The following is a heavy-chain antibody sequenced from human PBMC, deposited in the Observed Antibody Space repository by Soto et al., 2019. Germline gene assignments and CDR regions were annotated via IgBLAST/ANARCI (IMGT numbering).Heavy chain of an antibody. CDR3: AREVLGYCSGHSCRTIDF. CDR1: GFTFSSYW. CDR2: INQDGSEK. Sequence: QLVESGGHLVQPGGSLRLSCAASGFTFSSYWMTWVRQAPGEGLEWVANINQDGSEKGYVDSVKGRLTISRDNAKNSLYLHMDSLRAEDTAVYYCAREVLGYCSGHSCRTIDFWGQGTLVTVSS. J-gene: IGHJ4*02. V-gene: IGHV3-7*01. D-gene: IGHD2-15*01.